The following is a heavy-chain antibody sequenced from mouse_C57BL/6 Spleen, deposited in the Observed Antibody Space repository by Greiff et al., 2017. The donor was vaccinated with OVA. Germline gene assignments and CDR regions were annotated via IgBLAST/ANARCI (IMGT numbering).Heavy chain of an antibody. V-gene: IGHV1-18*01. CDR1: GYTFTDYN. Sequence: VQLKESGPELVKPGASVKIPCKASGYTFTDYNMDWVKQSHGKSLEWIGDINPNNGGTIYNQKFKGKATLTVDKSSSTAYMELRSLTSEDTAVYYCARRANYYPSFAYWGQGTLVTVSA. CDR2: INPNNGGT. CDR3: ARRANYYPSFAY. D-gene: IGHD1-1*01. J-gene: IGHJ3*01.